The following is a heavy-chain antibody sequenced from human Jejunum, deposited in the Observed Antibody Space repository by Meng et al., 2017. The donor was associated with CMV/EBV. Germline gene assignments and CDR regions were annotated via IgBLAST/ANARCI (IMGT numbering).Heavy chain of an antibody. Sequence: FTFSSYAMHWVRQAPGKGLEWVAVISYDGSNKYYADSVKGRFTISRDNSKNTLYLQMNSLRAEDTAVYYCARESSVGYSSGWIDYWGQGTRVTVSS. CDR3: ARESSVGYSSGWIDY. CDR2: ISYDGSNK. CDR1: FTFSSYA. J-gene: IGHJ4*02. V-gene: IGHV3-30*04. D-gene: IGHD6-19*01.